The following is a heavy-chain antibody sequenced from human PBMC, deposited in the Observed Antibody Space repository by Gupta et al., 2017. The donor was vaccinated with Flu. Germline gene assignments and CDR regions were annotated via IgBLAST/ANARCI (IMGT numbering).Heavy chain of an antibody. J-gene: IGHJ4*02. CDR2: ISNSSSYI. D-gene: IGHD6-19*01. CDR3: ARAWDVTVAGTFDY. Sequence: EVQLVESGGGLVKPGGSLRLSCAASESTFNTYGMNCVRPALGKGLEWVPSISNSSSYIYYADSVKGRFTISRHNAKNSLDLQMNSLRAEDTAVYYCARAWDVTVAGTFDYWGQGTLVTVSS. V-gene: IGHV3-21*01. CDR1: ESTFNTYG.